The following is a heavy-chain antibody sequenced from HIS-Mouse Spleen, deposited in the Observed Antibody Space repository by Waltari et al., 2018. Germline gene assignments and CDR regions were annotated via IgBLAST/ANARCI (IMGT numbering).Heavy chain of an antibody. J-gene: IGHJ2*01. CDR3: AREIPYSSSWYDWYFDL. CDR1: GGSISSSSYY. D-gene: IGHD6-13*01. CDR2: FHYGGST. V-gene: IGHV4-39*07. Sequence: QLQLQESGPGLVKPSETLSLTCTVSGGSISSSSYYWGWIRQPPGKGLEWIGSFHYGGSTYSHPSLKSRVTISVDTSKNQFSLKLSSVTAADTAVYYCAREIPYSSSWYDWYFDLWGRGTLVTVSS.